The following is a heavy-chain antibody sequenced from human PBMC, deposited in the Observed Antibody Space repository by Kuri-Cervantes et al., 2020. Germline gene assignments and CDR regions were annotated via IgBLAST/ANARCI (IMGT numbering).Heavy chain of an antibody. CDR3: AKDHSGWDETPDY. V-gene: IGHV3-30*18. D-gene: IGHD6-19*01. CDR2: ISYDGSNK. Sequence: LSLTCAASGFTFSYYYMSGVRQAPGKGLEWVAVISYDGSNKYYADSVKGRFTISRDNSKNTLYLQMNSLRAEDTAVYYCAKDHSGWDETPDYWGQGTLVTVSS. CDR1: GFTFSYYY. J-gene: IGHJ4*02.